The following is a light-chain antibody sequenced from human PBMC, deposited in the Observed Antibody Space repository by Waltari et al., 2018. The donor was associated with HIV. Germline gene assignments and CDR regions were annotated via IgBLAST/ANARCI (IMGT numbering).Light chain of an antibody. Sequence: QSALTQPASVSGSPGQSITISCTGTSSNVGDYNYVSWYQQHPGKAPQLIIYEVSNRPSGVSNLFSGSKSGNTASLTISGLQAEDEAYYYCGSYITNTNVLFGGGTRLTVL. CDR3: GSYITNTNVL. CDR2: EVS. J-gene: IGLJ2*01. CDR1: SSNVGDYNY. V-gene: IGLV2-14*01.